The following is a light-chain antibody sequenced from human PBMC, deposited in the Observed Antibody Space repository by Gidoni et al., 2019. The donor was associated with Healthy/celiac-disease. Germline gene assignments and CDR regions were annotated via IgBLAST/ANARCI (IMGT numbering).Light chain of an antibody. J-gene: IGKJ5*01. V-gene: IGKV3-20*01. CDR1: QSVRSSY. CDR3: KQYGSSPA. Sequence: EIVLTQSPGTLSLSPGERATLSCRASQSVRSSYLAWYQQKPGQAPRLLLYGASSRATGIPDRLSGSWSGTDFTLTISRLEPEDFAVYYCKQYGSSPAFGQETRLEIK. CDR2: GAS.